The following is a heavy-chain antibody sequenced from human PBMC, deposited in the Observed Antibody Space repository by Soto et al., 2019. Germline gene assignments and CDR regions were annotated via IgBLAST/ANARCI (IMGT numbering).Heavy chain of an antibody. V-gene: IGHV1-69*12. D-gene: IGHD5-18*01. CDR3: ASGIQLWLRTINNGYSG. J-gene: IGHJ4*02. CDR2: IIPMFGTA. Sequence: QVQLVQSGAEVKKPESSVKVSCKAPGGTFSTYAISWVRQAPGQGLEWMGGIIPMFGTANYAQRFQDRVTITADESTNTVYMELSSLRSEETAVYFCASGIQLWLRTINNGYSGWGQVTLVTVSS. CDR1: GGTFSTYA.